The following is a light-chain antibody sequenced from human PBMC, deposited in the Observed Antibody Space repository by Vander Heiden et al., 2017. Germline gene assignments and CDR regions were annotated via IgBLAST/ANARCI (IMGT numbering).Light chain of an antibody. CDR3: YSFTGAYTEV. J-gene: IGLJ1*01. V-gene: IGLV2-11*01. CDR1: SGDVRNYNY. CDR2: DVT. Sequence: QSALTQPRSVSGSPGPSVTISCTGTSGDVRNYNYVSWYQHHPGKAPKLIIFDVTKRPSGVPDRFSGSKSGNTASLTISGLLAEDEADYYCYSFTGAYTEVFGTGTKVTVL.